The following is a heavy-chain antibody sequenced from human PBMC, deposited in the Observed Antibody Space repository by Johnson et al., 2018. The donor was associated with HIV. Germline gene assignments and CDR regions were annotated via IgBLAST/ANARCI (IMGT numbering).Heavy chain of an antibody. D-gene: IGHD3-3*01. J-gene: IGHJ3*02. CDR1: GFTFSSYW. CDR3: ARDALLRFLEWFI. Sequence: VQLVESGGGLVQPGGSLRLSCAASGFTFSSYWMSWVRQAPGKGLEWVSVIYTGGTTYYADSVKGRFTISRDNSKNTLYLQMNSLRVEDTAVYYCARDALLRFLEWFIWGQGTMVTVSS. V-gene: IGHV3-66*02. CDR2: IYTGGTT.